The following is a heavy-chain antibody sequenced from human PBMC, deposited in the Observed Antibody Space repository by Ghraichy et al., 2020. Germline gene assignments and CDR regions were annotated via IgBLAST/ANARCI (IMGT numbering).Heavy chain of an antibody. CDR1: AFTFSSYA. V-gene: IGHV3-23*01. J-gene: IGHJ3*02. CDR3: AKDRDYYDCSGYYFNVFDI. Sequence: GGSLRLSCAASAFTFSSYAMTWVRQAPGKGLEWVSTIRGSGSSTYYTDSVKGRFTISRDNSKNTLYLQMNSLRAEDTAVYYCAKDRDYYDCSGYYFNVFDIWGQGTLVTVSS. CDR2: IRGSGSST. D-gene: IGHD3-22*01.